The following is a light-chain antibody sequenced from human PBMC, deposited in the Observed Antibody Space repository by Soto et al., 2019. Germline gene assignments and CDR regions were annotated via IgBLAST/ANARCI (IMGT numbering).Light chain of an antibody. V-gene: IGKV1-5*01. CDR1: ESIDNW. Sequence: DIQMTQSPSTLSASVGDTVTITCRASESIDNWLAWYQQKPGKAPKLLIFAASTLVRGVPSRFSGRGSGTEFTLTISSLQADDYATFYCQQYHPDWTFGQGTKVEIK. CDR2: AAS. J-gene: IGKJ1*01. CDR3: QQYHPDWT.